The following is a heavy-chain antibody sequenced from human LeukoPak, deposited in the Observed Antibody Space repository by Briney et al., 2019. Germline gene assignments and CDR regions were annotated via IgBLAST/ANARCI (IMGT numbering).Heavy chain of an antibody. Sequence: SETLSLTCAVYGGSFSDYYWSWIRQPPGKGLEWIGEINRSGHTNYNPSLKSRVTISVDTSKNQFSLKLSSVTAADTAVFYCARQMGFPWYFDLWGRGTLVTVSS. CDR2: INRSGHT. V-gene: IGHV4-34*01. J-gene: IGHJ2*01. D-gene: IGHD5-24*01. CDR1: GGSFSDYY. CDR3: ARQMGFPWYFDL.